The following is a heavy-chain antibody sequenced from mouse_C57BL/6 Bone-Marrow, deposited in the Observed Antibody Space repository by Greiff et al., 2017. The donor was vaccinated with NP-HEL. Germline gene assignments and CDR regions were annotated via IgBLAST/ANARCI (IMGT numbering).Heavy chain of an antibody. CDR3: AVYSGNFYWYFDV. CDR1: GYAFSSSW. J-gene: IGHJ1*03. CDR2: IYPGDGDT. Sequence: VHLVESGPELVKPGASVKISCKASGYAFSSSWMNWVKQRPGKGLEWIGRIYPGDGDTNYNGKFKGKATLTADKSSSTAYMQLSSLTSEDSAVYFCAVYSGNFYWYFDVWGTGTTVTVSS. V-gene: IGHV1-82*01. D-gene: IGHD2-1*01.